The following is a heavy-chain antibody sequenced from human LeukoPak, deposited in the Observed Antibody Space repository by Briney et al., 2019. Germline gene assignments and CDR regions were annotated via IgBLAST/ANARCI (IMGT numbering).Heavy chain of an antibody. CDR2: IYSGGST. Sequence: GGSLRLSCAASGFTVSSNYMSWVRQAPGKGLERVSVIYSGGSTYYADSVKGRFTISRDNSKNTLYLQMNSLRAEDTAVYYCASGSGSYRTPYYYMDVWGTGITVTVSS. D-gene: IGHD3-10*01. CDR3: ASGSGSYRTPYYYMDV. J-gene: IGHJ6*03. CDR1: GFTVSSNY. V-gene: IGHV3-53*01.